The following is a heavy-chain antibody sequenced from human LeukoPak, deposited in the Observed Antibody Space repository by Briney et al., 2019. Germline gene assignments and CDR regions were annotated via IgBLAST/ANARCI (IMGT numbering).Heavy chain of an antibody. V-gene: IGHV4-4*07. J-gene: IGHJ4*02. D-gene: IGHD2-21*01. CDR2: IYTDGGT. CDR3: ARDASIFRGDGRYIDY. CDR1: GGSISGYY. Sequence: SETLSLTCSASGGSISGYYWNWIRQPAGKGLEWIGRIYTDGGTLYNPSLKSRVTMSVDTSKNQFSLKVTSVTAADTAVYYCARDASIFRGDGRYIDYWGQGTLVTVSS.